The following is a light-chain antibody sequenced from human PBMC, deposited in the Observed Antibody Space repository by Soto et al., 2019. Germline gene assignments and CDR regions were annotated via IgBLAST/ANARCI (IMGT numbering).Light chain of an antibody. CDR1: NIGSKS. CDR3: QVWDSSSDRI. Sequence: SYELTQPPSVSVAPGQTARITCGGNNIGSKSVHGYQQKPGQAPVLVVYDDSDRPSGIPERFSGSNSGNTATLTISRVEAGDEADYYCQVWDSSSDRIFGGGTKLTVL. V-gene: IGLV3-21*02. J-gene: IGLJ2*01. CDR2: DDS.